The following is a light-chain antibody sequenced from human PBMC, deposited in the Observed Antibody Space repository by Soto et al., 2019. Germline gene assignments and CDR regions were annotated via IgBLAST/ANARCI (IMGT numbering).Light chain of an antibody. CDR1: QNVNSNY. J-gene: IGKJ1*01. Sequence: EIALTQSPGTLSLSPCERASLSCRASQNVNSNYLAWYQHKPVQAPRLLIYGACSRATGIPYRFSGSGSGTDFTLTISRLEPEDFAVYYCQQYGSSGTFGQGTKVDIK. CDR2: GAC. CDR3: QQYGSSGT. V-gene: IGKV3-20*01.